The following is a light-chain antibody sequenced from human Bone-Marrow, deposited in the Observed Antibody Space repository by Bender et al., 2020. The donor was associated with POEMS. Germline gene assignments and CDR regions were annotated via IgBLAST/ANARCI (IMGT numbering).Light chain of an antibody. CDR3: SSYAGSSIWV. CDR1: RSDVGCYNY. Sequence: QSALTQPPSASGSPGQSITISCTGTRSDVGCYNYVTWYQQHPDRAPRLIIYDVTNRPSGVSDRFSGSKSGNTASLTISGLQAEDEADYYCSSYAGSSIWVFGGGTKLTVL. J-gene: IGLJ3*02. CDR2: DVT. V-gene: IGLV2-14*03.